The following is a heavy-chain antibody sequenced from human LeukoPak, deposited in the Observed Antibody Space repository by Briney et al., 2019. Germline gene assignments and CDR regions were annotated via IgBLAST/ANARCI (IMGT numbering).Heavy chain of an antibody. J-gene: IGHJ4*02. CDR1: GGSISSGSYY. CDR3: ARVAGDGSGSYYALFDY. D-gene: IGHD3-10*01. CDR2: IYTSGST. Sequence: PSQTLSLTCTVSGGSISSGSYYWSWIRQPAGKGLEWIGRIYTSGSTNYNPSLKSRVTMSVDTSKNQFSLKLSSVTAADTAVYYCARVAGDGSGSYYALFDYWGQGTLVTVSS. V-gene: IGHV4-61*02.